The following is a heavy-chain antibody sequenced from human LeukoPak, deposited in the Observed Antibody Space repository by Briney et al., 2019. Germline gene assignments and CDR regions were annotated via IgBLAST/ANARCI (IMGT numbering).Heavy chain of an antibody. CDR1: GFTFSDYY. Sequence: PAGGSLRLSCAASGFTFSDYYMSWIRQAPGKGLEWVANIKQDGSEKYYVDSVKGRFTISRDNAKNSLYLQMNSLRAEDTAVYYCARDSVPWIPAAPLDYWGQGTLVTVSS. J-gene: IGHJ4*02. CDR2: IKQDGSEK. D-gene: IGHD6-13*01. CDR3: ARDSVPWIPAAPLDY. V-gene: IGHV3-7*01.